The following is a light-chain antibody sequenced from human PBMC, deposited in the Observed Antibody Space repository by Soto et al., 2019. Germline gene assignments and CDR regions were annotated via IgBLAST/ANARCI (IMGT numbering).Light chain of an antibody. J-gene: IGLJ1*01. CDR2: SNN. V-gene: IGLV1-40*01. CDR1: SSNIGAGYD. CDR3: QSYDSSLSGSYV. Sequence: QSVLTQPPSVSGAPGQRVTISCTGSSSNIGAGYDVHWYQRLPGTAPKVLIYSNNNRPSGVPDRFSGSKSGTSASLAITGLQAEDEADYYCQSYDSSLSGSYVFGTGTKLTVI.